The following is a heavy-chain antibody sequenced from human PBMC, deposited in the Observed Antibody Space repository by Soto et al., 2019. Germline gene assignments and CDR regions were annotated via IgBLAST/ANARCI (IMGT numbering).Heavy chain of an antibody. J-gene: IGHJ4*02. CDR1: GDYINNYY. CDR2: IFYTGST. Sequence: SETLSLTCTVSGDYINNYYWSWLRQSPGKGLEMIGYIFYTGSTYYNPSLNSRVTISVDRSKNQFSLQLSSMTAADTAMYYCSRLTIMAEFDYWGQGKLVTISS. V-gene: IGHV4-59*08. D-gene: IGHD3-16*01. CDR3: SRLTIMAEFDY.